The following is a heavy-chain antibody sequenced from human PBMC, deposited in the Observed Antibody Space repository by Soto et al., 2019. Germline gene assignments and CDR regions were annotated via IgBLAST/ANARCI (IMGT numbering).Heavy chain of an antibody. D-gene: IGHD3-10*01. CDR2: INTDGSST. Sequence: EVQLVESGGGLVQPGGSLRLSCAVSGFTFSSFWMHWVRQAPGEGLVWVSRINTDGSSTSYADSVKGRFTISRDNAKKTLYLQMKSLRVEDTAMYYCAKRGVDTFGLAYWGQGNLVPVSS. J-gene: IGHJ4*02. V-gene: IGHV3-74*01. CDR3: AKRGVDTFGLAY. CDR1: GFTFSSFW.